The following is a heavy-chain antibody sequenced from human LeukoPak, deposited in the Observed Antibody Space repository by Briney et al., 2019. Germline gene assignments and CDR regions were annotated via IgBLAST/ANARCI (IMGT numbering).Heavy chain of an antibody. CDR3: ARANEASSDLEYYYGSSGYYPLRY. Sequence: SVKVSCKASGGTFSSYAISWMRQAPGQGLEWMGGIIPIFGTANYAQKFQGRVTITADESTSTAYMELSSLRSEDTAVYYCARANEASSDLEYYYGSSGYYPLRYWGQGTLVTVSS. D-gene: IGHD3-22*01. CDR1: GGTFSSYA. J-gene: IGHJ4*02. CDR2: IIPIFGTA. V-gene: IGHV1-69*13.